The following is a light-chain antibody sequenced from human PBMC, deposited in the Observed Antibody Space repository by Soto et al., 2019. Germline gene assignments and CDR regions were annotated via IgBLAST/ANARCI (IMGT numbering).Light chain of an antibody. CDR3: SSYTRSNTYV. V-gene: IGLV2-14*01. CDR1: SSDVGDYNY. Sequence: QSALTQPASVSGSPGQSITISCTGTSSDVGDYNYVSWYQQHPGKAPKLMIYEVNNRPSGVSNRFSGSESGDTASLTISGLQAEDEADYYCSSYTRSNTYVFGTGTKLTVL. CDR2: EVN. J-gene: IGLJ1*01.